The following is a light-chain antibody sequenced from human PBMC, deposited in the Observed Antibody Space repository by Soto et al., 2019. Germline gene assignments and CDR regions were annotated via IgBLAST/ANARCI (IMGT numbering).Light chain of an antibody. CDR1: EGISSS. V-gene: IGKV1-9*01. Sequence: DIQLTQSPSFLSASVGDRVTITSRASEGISSSLAWYQQKPGKAPKLLIYAASTLQSGVPSRFSGSGSGTEFTLTISSLQPEDFATYYCQELNSFLITFGQGTRLEI. CDR3: QELNSFLIT. J-gene: IGKJ5*01. CDR2: AAS.